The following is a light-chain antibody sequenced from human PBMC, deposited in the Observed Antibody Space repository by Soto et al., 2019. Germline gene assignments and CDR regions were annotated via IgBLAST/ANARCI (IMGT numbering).Light chain of an antibody. Sequence: DIQMTQSPSSLSASVGDGVTITCRARHSVSKSLNWYQQKPGKAPQLLIYSASSLQSGVPSRFSGSGSGTDFTLTISSLQPEDFATYYCQQSYTTPFTFGPGTKVYIK. CDR1: HSVSKS. CDR2: SAS. V-gene: IGKV1-39*01. CDR3: QQSYTTPFT. J-gene: IGKJ3*01.